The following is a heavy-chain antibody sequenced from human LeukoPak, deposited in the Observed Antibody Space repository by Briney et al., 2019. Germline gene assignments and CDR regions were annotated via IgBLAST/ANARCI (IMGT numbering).Heavy chain of an antibody. Sequence: GGSLRLSCAASGFTFSSYWMSWVRQAPGKGLEWVANIKQDGSEKYYVDSAKGRFTISRDNAKNSLYLQMNSLRAEDTAVYYCTRYYDSSGYREYFDYWGQGTLVTVSS. D-gene: IGHD3-22*01. CDR2: IKQDGSEK. J-gene: IGHJ4*02. CDR1: GFTFSSYW. V-gene: IGHV3-7*01. CDR3: TRYYDSSGYREYFDY.